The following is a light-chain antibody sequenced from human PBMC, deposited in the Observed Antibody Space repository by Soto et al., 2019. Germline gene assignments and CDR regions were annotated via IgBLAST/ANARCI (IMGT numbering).Light chain of an antibody. Sequence: DIQVTQSTSTLSSSVGDRVTFTCRASQSISSWLAWYQQKPGRAPKLLIYDASTLESGVPSRFSGSGSGTEFTLTISSLQPDDFATYYCQHYNSYSEAFGQGTKVDIK. CDR3: QHYNSYSEA. CDR2: DAS. CDR1: QSISSW. V-gene: IGKV1-5*01. J-gene: IGKJ1*01.